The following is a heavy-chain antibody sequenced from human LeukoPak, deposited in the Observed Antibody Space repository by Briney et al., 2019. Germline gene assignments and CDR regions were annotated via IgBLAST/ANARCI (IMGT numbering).Heavy chain of an antibody. CDR2: INSDGSST. V-gene: IGHV3-74*01. Sequence: GGSLRLSCAASGFTFSSYGMSWVRQAPGKGLVWVSRINSDGSSTSYADSVKGRFTISRDNAKNTLYLQMNSLRAEDTAVYYCAREGVYSSSHDAFDIWGQGTMVTVSS. CDR3: AREGVYSSSHDAFDI. D-gene: IGHD6-13*01. CDR1: GFTFSSYG. J-gene: IGHJ3*02.